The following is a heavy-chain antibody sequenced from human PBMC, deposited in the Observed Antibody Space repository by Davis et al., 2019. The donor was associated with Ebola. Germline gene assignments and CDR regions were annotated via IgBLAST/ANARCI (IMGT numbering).Heavy chain of an antibody. Sequence: MPSETLSLTCAVYGGSFSGYYWSWIRQPPGKGLEWIGEINHSGSTYYNPSLKSRVTISVDRSKNQFSLKLSSVTAADTAVYYCARAFIRYSSGWYWFDPWGQGTLVTVSS. CDR3: ARAFIRYSSGWYWFDP. D-gene: IGHD6-19*01. CDR2: INHSGST. CDR1: GGSFSGYY. V-gene: IGHV4-34*01. J-gene: IGHJ5*02.